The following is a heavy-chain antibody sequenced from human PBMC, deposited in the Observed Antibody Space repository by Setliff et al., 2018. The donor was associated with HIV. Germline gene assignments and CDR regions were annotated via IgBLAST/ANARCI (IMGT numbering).Heavy chain of an antibody. CDR1: GGSFSNYY. CDR3: ARVVTMIVVVDY. Sequence: TLSLTCTVYGGSFSNYYTNWIRQPPGKGLEWIGELSPSGTTRSNPSLQSRVTISLDTSNNQFSLKLSSATAADTAVYYCARVVTMIVVVDYWGQGTLVTVSS. D-gene: IGHD3-22*01. CDR2: LSPSGTT. J-gene: IGHJ4*02. V-gene: IGHV4-34*01.